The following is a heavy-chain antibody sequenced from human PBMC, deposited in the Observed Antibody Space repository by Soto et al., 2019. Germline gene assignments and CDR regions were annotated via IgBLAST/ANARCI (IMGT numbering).Heavy chain of an antibody. V-gene: IGHV1-18*01. Sequence: QVQLVQSGAEVKKPGASVKVSCKASGYTFTSYGISWVRQAPGQGLEWMGWISAYNGNTNYAQKLQGRVTMTTDTSTCTAYMELRSLRSDYTAVYDCARLPFVQYCSGGSCYALPDYWGQGTLVTVSS. CDR1: GYTFTSYG. D-gene: IGHD2-15*01. CDR2: ISAYNGNT. J-gene: IGHJ4*02. CDR3: ARLPFVQYCSGGSCYALPDY.